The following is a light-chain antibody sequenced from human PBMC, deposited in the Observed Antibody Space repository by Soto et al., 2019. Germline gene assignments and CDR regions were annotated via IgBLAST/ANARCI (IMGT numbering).Light chain of an antibody. Sequence: DIQMTQSPSTLSASVGDRATITCRASQSISSWLAWYQQKPGKAPKLLIYKASTLKSGVPSRFSGSGSGTEFTLTISSLQPDDFATYYCQHYNSYSEAFGQGTKVDNK. J-gene: IGKJ1*01. V-gene: IGKV1-5*03. CDR3: QHYNSYSEA. CDR2: KAS. CDR1: QSISSW.